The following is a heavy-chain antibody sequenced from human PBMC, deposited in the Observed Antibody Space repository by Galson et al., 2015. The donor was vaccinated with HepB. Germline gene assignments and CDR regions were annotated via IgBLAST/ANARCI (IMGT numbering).Heavy chain of an antibody. CDR3: ARDGSPIFGVVTNYYGMDV. CDR2: IDPSDSYT. V-gene: IGHV5-10-1*01. Sequence: QSGAEMKKPGESLRISCKGSGYSFTSYWISWVRQMPGKGLEWMGRIDPSDSYTNYSPSFQGHVTISADKSISTAYLQWSSLKASDTAMYYCARDGSPIFGVVTNYYGMDVWGKGTTVPVSS. D-gene: IGHD3-3*01. J-gene: IGHJ6*04. CDR1: GYSFTSYW.